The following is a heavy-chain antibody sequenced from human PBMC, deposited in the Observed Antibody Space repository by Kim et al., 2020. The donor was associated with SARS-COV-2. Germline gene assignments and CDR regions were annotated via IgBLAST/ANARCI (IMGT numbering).Heavy chain of an antibody. Sequence: SETLSLTCTVSGGSISSSSYYWGWIRQPPGKGLEWIGSIYYSGSTYYNPSLKSRVTISVDTSKNQFSLKLSSVTAADTAVYYCARLAPRLPRDRKYYFDYWGQGTLVTVSS. CDR3: ARLAPRLPRDRKYYFDY. J-gene: IGHJ4*02. CDR1: GGSISSSSYY. V-gene: IGHV4-39*01. D-gene: IGHD6-25*01. CDR2: IYYSGST.